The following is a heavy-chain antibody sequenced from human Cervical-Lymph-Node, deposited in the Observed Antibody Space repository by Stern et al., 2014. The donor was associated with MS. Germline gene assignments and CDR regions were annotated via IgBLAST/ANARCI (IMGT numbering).Heavy chain of an antibody. D-gene: IGHD6-19*01. Sequence: MQLVESGAEVKKPGASVKVSCKTSGYAFSSYGISWVRQAPGQGLEWMGWISAYSGIAHYAQRFQGRVTMATDTSTSTAYMELRSLVSDDTAVYFCAAWLDTGYNWFDPWGQGTLVTVSS. CDR2: ISAYSGIA. CDR1: GYAFSSYG. V-gene: IGHV1-18*01. J-gene: IGHJ5*02. CDR3: AAWLDTGYNWFDP.